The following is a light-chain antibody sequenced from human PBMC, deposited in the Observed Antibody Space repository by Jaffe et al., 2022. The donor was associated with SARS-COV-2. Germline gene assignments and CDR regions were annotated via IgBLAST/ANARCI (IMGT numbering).Light chain of an antibody. J-gene: IGKJ1*01. Sequence: DIVMTQSPDSLAVSLGERATINCKSSQSVLYFSNNKNSLAWYQQKPGQPPKLLIYWASTRESGVPDRFSGSGSGTDFTLTISSLQAEDVAVYYCQQYSSIPRTFGPGTKVEIK. V-gene: IGKV4-1*01. CDR1: QSVLYFSNNKNS. CDR3: QQYSSIPRT. CDR2: WAS.